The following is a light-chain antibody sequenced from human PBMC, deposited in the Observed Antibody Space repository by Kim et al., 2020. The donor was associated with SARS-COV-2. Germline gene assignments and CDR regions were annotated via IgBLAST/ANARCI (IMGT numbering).Light chain of an antibody. CDR3: QHLNSYPLT. V-gene: IGKV1-9*01. CDR1: QGISSY. Sequence: ASVGDRVTITCRASQGISSYLAWYQQKPEKAPKLLIYAASTLQSGVPSRFSGSGSGTEFTLTISSLQPEDFATYYCQHLNSYPLTFGQGTKVDIK. J-gene: IGKJ1*01. CDR2: AAS.